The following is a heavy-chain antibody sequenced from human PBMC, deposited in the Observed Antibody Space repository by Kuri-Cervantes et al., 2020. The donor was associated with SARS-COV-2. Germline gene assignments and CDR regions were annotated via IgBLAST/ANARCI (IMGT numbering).Heavy chain of an antibody. CDR1: GFTFSSYS. CDR2: ISSSSSYI. V-gene: IGHV3-21*04. D-gene: IGHD6-6*01. J-gene: IGHJ5*02. CDR3: ARVGYSSSGWFDP. Sequence: GESLKISCAASGFTFSSYSMNWVRQAPGKGLEWVSSISSSSSYIYYADSVKGRFTISRDNAKNSLYLQMNSLRAEDTAVYYCARVGYSSSGWFDPWGQGTLVTVSS.